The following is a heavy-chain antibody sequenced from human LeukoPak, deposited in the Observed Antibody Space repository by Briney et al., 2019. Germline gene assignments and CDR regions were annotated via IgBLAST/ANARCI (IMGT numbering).Heavy chain of an antibody. D-gene: IGHD6-19*01. CDR2: IYSGGST. V-gene: IGHV3-53*01. J-gene: IGHJ3*02. CDR1: GFTVSSNY. Sequence: GGSLRLSCAASGFTVSSNYMSWVRQAPGKGLEWVSVIYSGGSTYYADSVKGRFTISRDNSKNTLYLQMNSLRAEDTAVYYCARDTTVAGTGGHDAFDIWGQGTMVTVSS. CDR3: ARDTTVAGTGGHDAFDI.